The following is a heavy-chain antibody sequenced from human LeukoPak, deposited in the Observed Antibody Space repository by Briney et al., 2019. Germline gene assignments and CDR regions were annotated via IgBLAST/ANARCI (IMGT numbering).Heavy chain of an antibody. CDR2: IKKDGSEK. V-gene: IGHV3-7*03. D-gene: IGHD6-13*01. Sequence: GGSLRLSCAASGFTFSNYWMSWVRQAPGKGLEWVANIKKDGSEKYYVDSVKGRFTISRDNAKNSMYLQMNSLRAEDTAVYYCARGLYSSTTYYFDYWGQGTLVAVSS. CDR3: ARGLYSSTTYYFDY. CDR1: GFTFSNYW. J-gene: IGHJ4*02.